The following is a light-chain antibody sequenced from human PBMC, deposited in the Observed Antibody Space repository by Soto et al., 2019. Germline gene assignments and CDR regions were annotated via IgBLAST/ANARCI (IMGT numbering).Light chain of an antibody. CDR3: QDYNSYSEA. Sequence: IQLTQSPSSLSTSVVVRVTITCLASQGINSYLAWYQQRPAKDLKLLSYKASPLKSGVPSRFCGSGSGTEFAITISSLQPDDVETYYGQDYNSYSEAFGNGTKVDIK. CDR2: KAS. V-gene: IGKV1-5*03. J-gene: IGKJ1*01. CDR1: QGINSY.